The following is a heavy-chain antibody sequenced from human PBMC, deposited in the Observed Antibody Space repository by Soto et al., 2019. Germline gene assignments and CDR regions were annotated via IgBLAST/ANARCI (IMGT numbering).Heavy chain of an antibody. CDR2: IYPGDSDI. CDR3: VTRSGDY. Sequence: PVESLTNSCKGSGRSFASYWIGSVRQKPGKGLEWMGIIYPGDSDISYSPSFQGQVTISADKSISTAYLQWSSLKASDTAMYYCVTRSGDYWGQGTLVTVSS. V-gene: IGHV5-51*01. J-gene: IGHJ4*02. D-gene: IGHD2-15*01. CDR1: GRSFASYW.